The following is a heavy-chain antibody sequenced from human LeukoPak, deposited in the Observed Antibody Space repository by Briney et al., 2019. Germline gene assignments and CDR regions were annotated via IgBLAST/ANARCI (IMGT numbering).Heavy chain of an antibody. V-gene: IGHV5-51*01. CDR3: ARQGTFHIGYYYYYGMDV. J-gene: IGHJ6*02. CDR1: GYNITHYW. CDR2: IYPNDSDT. Sequence: GASLKISCKSSGYNITHYWIAWVRQMPPKDLEWMGIIYPNDSDTRYKPSFQGQVSISADKSISTAYLQWSSLKAPDTAMYYCARQGTFHIGYYYYYGMDVWGQGTTVTVSS. D-gene: IGHD2-21*01.